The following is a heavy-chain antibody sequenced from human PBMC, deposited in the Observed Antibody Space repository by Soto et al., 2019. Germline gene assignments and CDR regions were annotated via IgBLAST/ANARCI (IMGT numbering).Heavy chain of an antibody. CDR2: IDHSGST. CDR1: GGSFSGYY. Sequence: PSETLSLTCAVYGGSFSGYYWSWIRQPPGKGLEWIGEIDHSGSTNYNPSLKSRVTISVDTSKNQFSLKLSSVTAADTAVYYCARVRLLGSGYYGMDVWGQGTTVT. D-gene: IGHD2-15*01. V-gene: IGHV4-34*01. J-gene: IGHJ6*02. CDR3: ARVRLLGSGYYGMDV.